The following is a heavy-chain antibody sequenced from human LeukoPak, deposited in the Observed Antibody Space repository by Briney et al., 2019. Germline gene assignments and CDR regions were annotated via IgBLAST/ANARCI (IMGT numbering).Heavy chain of an antibody. CDR3: ARCRGYGDYNYFDY. V-gene: IGHV4-34*01. J-gene: IGHJ4*02. D-gene: IGHD4-17*01. CDR1: GGSFSGYY. Sequence: SETLSLTCAVYGGSFSGYYWSWIRQPPGKGLEWIGEINHSGSTNYNPSLKSRVTISVDTSKNQFSLKLSSVTAADTAVYYCARCRGYGDYNYFDYWGQGTLVTVSS. CDR2: INHSGST.